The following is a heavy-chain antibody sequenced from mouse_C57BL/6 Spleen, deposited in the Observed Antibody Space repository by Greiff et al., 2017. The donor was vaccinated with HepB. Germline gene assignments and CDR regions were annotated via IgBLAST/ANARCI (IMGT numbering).Heavy chain of an antibody. V-gene: IGHV1-61*01. Sequence: QVQLQQPGAELVRPGSSVKLSCKASGYTFTSYWMDWVKQRPGQGLEWIGNIYPSDSETHYNQKFKDKATLTADKSSSTAYMQLSSLTSEDSAVYFCARSRTGTGYYFDYWGQGTTLTVSS. CDR2: IYPSDSET. D-gene: IGHD4-1*01. CDR3: ARSRTGTGYYFDY. J-gene: IGHJ2*01. CDR1: GYTFTSYW.